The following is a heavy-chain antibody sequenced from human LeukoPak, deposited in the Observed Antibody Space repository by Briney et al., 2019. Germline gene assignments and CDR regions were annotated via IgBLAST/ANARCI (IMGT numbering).Heavy chain of an antibody. CDR3: ARVKGARGAPYYFDY. J-gene: IGHJ4*02. CDR2: INEDGSEK. Sequence: GGSLRLSCAASGFTFSSYWMSWVRQAPGKGLEWVANINEDGSEKYYVDSVKGRFTISRDNAKNSLYLQMNSLRAEDTAVYYCARVKGARGAPYYFDYWGQGTLVTVSS. D-gene: IGHD3-10*01. CDR1: GFTFSSYW. V-gene: IGHV3-7*01.